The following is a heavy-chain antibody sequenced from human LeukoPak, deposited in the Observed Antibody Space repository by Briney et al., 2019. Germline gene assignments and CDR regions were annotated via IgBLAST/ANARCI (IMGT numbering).Heavy chain of an antibody. CDR1: GFIYSSYA. CDR2: ISGSGGST. D-gene: IGHD6-19*01. J-gene: IGHJ4*02. CDR3: AKALYSSGWYGKYYFDY. V-gene: IGHV3-23*01. Sequence: GGSLRLSCAASGFIYSSYAMSWVRQAPGKGREGVSAISGSGGSTYYADSVKGRFTISRDNSKNTLYLQMNSLRAEDTAVYYCAKALYSSGWYGKYYFDYWGQGTLVTVSS.